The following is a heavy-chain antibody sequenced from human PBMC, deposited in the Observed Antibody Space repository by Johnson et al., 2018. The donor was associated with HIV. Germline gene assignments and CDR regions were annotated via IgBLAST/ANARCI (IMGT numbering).Heavy chain of an antibody. CDR3: AKGGCSNDAFDI. V-gene: IGHV3-53*01. D-gene: IGHD6-13*01. J-gene: IGHJ3*02. Sequence: VQLVESGGGLIQPGGSLRLSCVASGFTVISNHMSWVRQAPGKGLEWVSGINWNGGSTGYADSVKGRFTISRDNSKNTLYLQMNSLRAEDTAVYYCAKGGCSNDAFDIWGQGTMVTVSS. CDR2: INWNGGST. CDR1: GFTVISNH.